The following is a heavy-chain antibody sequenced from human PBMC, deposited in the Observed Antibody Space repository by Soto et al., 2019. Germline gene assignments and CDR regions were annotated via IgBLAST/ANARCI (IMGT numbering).Heavy chain of an antibody. J-gene: IGHJ4*02. CDR3: AIDLAGLSLYYFDY. Sequence: EVQLLESGGGLVQPGGSLRLSCAASGFTFSSYAMSWVRQAPGKGLEWVSAISGSGGSTYYADSVKGRFTISRDNSKNTLYLQMNSLRAEDTAVDYCAIDLAGLSLYYFDYWGQGTLVTVSS. V-gene: IGHV3-23*01. CDR1: GFTFSSYA. CDR2: ISGSGGST. D-gene: IGHD3-16*02.